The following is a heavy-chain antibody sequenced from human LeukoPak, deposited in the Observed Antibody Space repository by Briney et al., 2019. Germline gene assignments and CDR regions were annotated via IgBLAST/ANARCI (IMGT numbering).Heavy chain of an antibody. CDR1: GYTFSTYD. CDR2: MNPNSANT. J-gene: IGHJ4*02. V-gene: IGHV1-8*03. D-gene: IGHD2-2*01. CDR3: ARAIRYQLLSDY. Sequence: ASVKVSCKTSGYTFSTYDINWLRQAAGQGLVWMGWMNPNSANTGFAQKFQGRAAITRDTSTATAYLELSSLTSEDTAVYYCARAIRYQLLSDYWGQGTLVTVSS.